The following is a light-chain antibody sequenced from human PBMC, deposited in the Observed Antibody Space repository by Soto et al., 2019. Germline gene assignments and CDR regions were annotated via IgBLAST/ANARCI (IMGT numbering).Light chain of an antibody. Sequence: ILMTQSPATLSLSHGERATLSCRASQSVSRTLAWYQQKPGQAPRLLIYGASTRATGIPDRFSGSGSGTDFTLTISRLEPEDFAVYYCQHYNNWPWTVGQGTKVDIK. V-gene: IGKV3D-15*01. CDR3: QHYNNWPWT. J-gene: IGKJ1*01. CDR2: GAS. CDR1: QSVSRT.